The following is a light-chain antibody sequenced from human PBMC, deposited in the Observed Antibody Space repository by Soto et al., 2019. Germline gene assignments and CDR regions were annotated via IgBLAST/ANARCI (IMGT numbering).Light chain of an antibody. CDR1: QSVSSGY. CDR2: GAS. Sequence: EIVLTQSPGTLSLSPGERATLSCRASQSVSSGYLAWYQQKPAQAPRLLIYGASSRATGIPDRFSGSGSGTDFTLTISRLEPEDFAVYYCQQYGSSLSTFGQGPKVEIK. J-gene: IGKJ1*01. CDR3: QQYGSSLST. V-gene: IGKV3-20*01.